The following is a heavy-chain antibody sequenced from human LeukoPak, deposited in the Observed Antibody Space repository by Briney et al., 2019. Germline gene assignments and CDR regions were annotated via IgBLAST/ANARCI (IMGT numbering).Heavy chain of an antibody. D-gene: IGHD3-22*01. J-gene: IGHJ4*02. CDR1: GFTFDDYA. CDR3: AKASGGYYYRNCDY. V-gene: IGHV3-9*01. Sequence: GRSLRLSCAASGFTFDDYAMHWARQAPGKGLEWVSGISWNSGSIGYADSVKGRFTISRDNAKNSLYLQMNSLRAEDTALYYCAKASGGYYYRNCDYWGQGTLVTVSS. CDR2: ISWNSGSI.